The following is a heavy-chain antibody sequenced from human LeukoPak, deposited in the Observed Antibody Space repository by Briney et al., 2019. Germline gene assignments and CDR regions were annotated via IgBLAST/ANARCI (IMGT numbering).Heavy chain of an antibody. Sequence: GGSLRLSCAASGFTFSSYAMSWVRQAPGKGLEWVSAISGSGGSTYYADSVKGRFTISSDNSKNTLYLQMNSLRAEDTAVYYCARGGSYGYGFLFGYWGQGTLVTVSS. V-gene: IGHV3-23*01. D-gene: IGHD5-18*01. CDR2: ISGSGGST. CDR3: ARGGSYGYGFLFGY. J-gene: IGHJ4*02. CDR1: GFTFSSYA.